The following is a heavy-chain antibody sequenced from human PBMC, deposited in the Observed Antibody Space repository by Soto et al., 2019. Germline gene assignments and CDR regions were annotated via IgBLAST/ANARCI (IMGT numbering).Heavy chain of an antibody. V-gene: IGHV1-8*01. J-gene: IGHJ6*02. CDR3: ARVPLRSTRDVYYYYCKDV. D-gene: IGHD3-16*01. CDR2: MNPNSGNT. Sequence: ASVKVSCKASGYTFTSYDINWVRQATGERLEWMGWMNPNSGNTGYAQKFQGRVTMTRNTSISTAYMELSSLRSEDTAVYYCARVPLRSTRDVYYYYCKDVWGQRTTVTGSS. CDR1: GYTFTSYD.